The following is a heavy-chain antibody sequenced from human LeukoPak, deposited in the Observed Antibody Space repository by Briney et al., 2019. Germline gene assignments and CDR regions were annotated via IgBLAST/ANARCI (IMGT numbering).Heavy chain of an antibody. CDR1: GGSISSYY. V-gene: IGHV4-59*01. J-gene: IGHJ5*02. D-gene: IGHD6-13*01. CDR2: IYYSGST. Sequence: PSETLSLTCTVSGGSISSYYWSWIRQPPGKGLEWIGYIYYSGSTNYNPSLKSRVTISVDTSKNQFSLKLSSVTAADTAVYYCARDIDSSWYGPWFDPWGQGTLVTVSS. CDR3: ARDIDSSWYGPWFDP.